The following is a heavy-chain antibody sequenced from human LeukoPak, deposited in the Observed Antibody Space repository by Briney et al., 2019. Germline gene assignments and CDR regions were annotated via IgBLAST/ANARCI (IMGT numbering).Heavy chain of an antibody. CDR1: GGSISSSGYY. D-gene: IGHD5-12*01. Sequence: SETLSLTCIVSGGSISSSGYYWDWIREPPGKGLEWIGNFYYTGSTYYNPSLKSRITISVDTSKNQFSLKLRSVTAADTAVYYCARHSRSGYGDYESAFDIWGQGTMVTVSS. CDR2: FYYTGST. V-gene: IGHV4-39*01. CDR3: ARHSRSGYGDYESAFDI. J-gene: IGHJ3*02.